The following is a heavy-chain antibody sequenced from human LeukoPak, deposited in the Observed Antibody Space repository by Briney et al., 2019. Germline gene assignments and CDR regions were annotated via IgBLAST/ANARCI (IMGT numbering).Heavy chain of an antibody. D-gene: IGHD2/OR15-2a*01. V-gene: IGHV3-21*01. CDR2: ISSSGSSI. J-gene: IGHJ4*02. CDR3: ARHLFGVNIVGNYFDS. Sequence: PGGSLRLSCAVSGFLFSTYSFSWVRQAPGKGMEWVSSISSSGSSIYYADSVKGRFTISRDNTKNSLYLQMNSLRAEDTAVYYCARHLFGVNIVGNYFDSWGQGTLVTVSS. CDR1: GFLFSTYS.